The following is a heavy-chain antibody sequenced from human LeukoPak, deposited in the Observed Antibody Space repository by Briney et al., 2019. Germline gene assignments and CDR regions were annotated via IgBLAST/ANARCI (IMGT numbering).Heavy chain of an antibody. D-gene: IGHD3-16*01. CDR2: IIPIFGTA. CDR3: ARVLGYYYYMDV. Sequence: SVKVSCKASGGTFSSYAISWVRQAPGQGLEWKGGIIPIFGTANYAQKFQGRVTITTDESTSTAYMELSSLRSEDTAVYYCARVLGYYYYMDVWGKGTTVTVSS. J-gene: IGHJ6*03. V-gene: IGHV1-69*05. CDR1: GGTFSSYA.